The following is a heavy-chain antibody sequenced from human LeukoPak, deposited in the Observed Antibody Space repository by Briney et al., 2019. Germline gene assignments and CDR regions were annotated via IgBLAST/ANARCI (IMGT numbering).Heavy chain of an antibody. J-gene: IGHJ4*02. V-gene: IGHV4-34*01. CDR3: ARVPAAGTGPDY. D-gene: IGHD6-13*01. CDR2: INHIGST. CDR1: GGSFSGFY. Sequence: SETLSLTCAVYGGSFSGFYWSWIRQPPGKGLEWIGEINHIGSTNYNPSLKSRVTISLDTSRNQFSVRLTSVTAADTALYYCARVPAAGTGPDYWGQGTLVTVSS.